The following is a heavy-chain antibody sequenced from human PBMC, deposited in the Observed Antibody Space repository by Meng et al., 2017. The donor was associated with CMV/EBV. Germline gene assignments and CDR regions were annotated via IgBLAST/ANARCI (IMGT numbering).Heavy chain of an antibody. V-gene: IGHV1-18*01. J-gene: IGHJ4*02. D-gene: IGHD5-12*01. CDR1: GYTFTSYG. CDR2: ISAYNGNT. CDR3: ARVGGYESFDY. Sequence: ASVKVSCKASGYTFTSYGISWVRQAPGQGLEWMGWISAYNGNTNYAQKLQGRVTITTDESTSTAYMELSSLRSEDTAVYYCARVGGYESFDYWGQGTLVTVSS.